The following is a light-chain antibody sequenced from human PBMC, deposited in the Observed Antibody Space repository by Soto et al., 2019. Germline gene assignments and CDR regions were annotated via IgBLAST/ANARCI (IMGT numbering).Light chain of an antibody. Sequence: EIVLTQSPGTLSLSPGERATLSCRASQSVSSSYLAWYQQKPGQAPRLLIYGASSRATGIPYRFSGSGSGTDFTLTISRLEPEDFAVYYCHQYGSSPWTFGQGTMVEIK. CDR3: HQYGSSPWT. V-gene: IGKV3-20*01. CDR1: QSVSSSY. J-gene: IGKJ1*01. CDR2: GAS.